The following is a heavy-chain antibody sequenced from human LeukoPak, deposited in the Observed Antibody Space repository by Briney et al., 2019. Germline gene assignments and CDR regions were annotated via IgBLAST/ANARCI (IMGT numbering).Heavy chain of an antibody. V-gene: IGHV7-4-1*02. J-gene: IGHJ3*02. D-gene: IGHD6-19*01. CDR1: GYIFTSYA. Sequence: ASVNVSFKSSGYIFTSYAMNWVRHAPGQGLEWMGWINTNTGNPTYAQGFTGRFVFSLDTSVSTPYLQISSVKAEDTAVYYCARGRGSGWYADAFDIWGQGTMVTVSS. CDR3: ARGRGSGWYADAFDI. CDR2: INTNTGNP.